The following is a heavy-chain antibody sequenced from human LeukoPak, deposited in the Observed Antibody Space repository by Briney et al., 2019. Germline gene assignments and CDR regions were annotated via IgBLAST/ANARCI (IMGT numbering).Heavy chain of an antibody. V-gene: IGHV3-48*03. J-gene: IGHJ5*02. Sequence: GGSLRLSCAASGFTFSDYEMNWVRQAPDKGLEWVSYISSSGSTIYYADSVKGRFTISRDNAKNSLYLQMNSLRGDDTAVYFCAGGSLYFFVSGNFDPWGQATLVTVPS. CDR1: GFTFSDYE. CDR2: ISSSGSTI. CDR3: AGGSLYFFVSGNFDP. D-gene: IGHD3-10*01.